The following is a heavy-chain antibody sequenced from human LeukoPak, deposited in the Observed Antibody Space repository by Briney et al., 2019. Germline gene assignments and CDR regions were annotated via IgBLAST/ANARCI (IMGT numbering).Heavy chain of an antibody. Sequence: ASVKVSCKASGYIFTDYYMHWVRQAPGEGLEWMGWINPNSGGTNYAQKFQGRVTITADKSTSTAYMELSSLRSEDTAVYYCASSVAARSTRDLDYWGQGTLVTVSS. J-gene: IGHJ4*02. D-gene: IGHD6-13*01. CDR1: GYIFTDYY. V-gene: IGHV1-2*02. CDR3: ASSVAARSTRDLDY. CDR2: INPNSGGT.